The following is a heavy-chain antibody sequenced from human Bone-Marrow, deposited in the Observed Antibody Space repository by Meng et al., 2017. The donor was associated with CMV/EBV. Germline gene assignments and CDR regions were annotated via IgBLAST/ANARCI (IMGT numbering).Heavy chain of an antibody. V-gene: IGHV5-51*01. J-gene: IGHJ1*01. CDR2: IYPGDSDT. CDR3: ARGRRGPNAEYFQH. CDR1: GYSFTSYR. Sequence: GGSLRLSCKGSGYSFTSYRIGWVRQMPGKGLEWMGIIYPGDSDTRYSPSFQGQVTISADKSISTAYLQWSSLKASDTAMYYCARGRRGPNAEYFQHWGQGTLVTVSS.